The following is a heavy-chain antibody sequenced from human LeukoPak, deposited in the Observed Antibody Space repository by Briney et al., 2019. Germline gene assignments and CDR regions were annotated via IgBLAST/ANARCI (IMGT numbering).Heavy chain of an antibody. D-gene: IGHD3-10*01. CDR2: INHSGST. J-gene: IGHJ6*02. CDR1: GGSFSGYY. CDR3: ARVLVVRGVIGPQAWSWIDQYYYYGMDV. Sequence: SETLPLTCAVYGGSFSGYYWSWIRQPPGKGLEWIGEINHSGSTNYNPSLKSRVTISVDTSKNQFSLKLSSVTAADTAVYYCARVLVVRGVIGPQAWSWIDQYYYYGMDVWGQGTTVTVSS. V-gene: IGHV4-34*01.